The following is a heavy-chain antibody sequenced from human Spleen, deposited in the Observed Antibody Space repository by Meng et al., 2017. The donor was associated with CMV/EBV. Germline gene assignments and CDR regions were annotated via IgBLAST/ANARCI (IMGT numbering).Heavy chain of an antibody. Sequence: GESLKISCAPSGFIFSSYAMHWVRQAPGKGLEXVALVYYDGSNQYYSDSVRGRFXXSRDXXKNTLFLQMNSLRGEDTGVYYCAKDRVARWLAAEVDYYGMDAWGQGTTVTVSS. D-gene: IGHD6-19*01. CDR1: GFIFSSYA. J-gene: IGHJ6*02. V-gene: IGHV3-33*06. CDR3: AKDRVARWLAAEVDYYGMDA. CDR2: VYYDGSNQ.